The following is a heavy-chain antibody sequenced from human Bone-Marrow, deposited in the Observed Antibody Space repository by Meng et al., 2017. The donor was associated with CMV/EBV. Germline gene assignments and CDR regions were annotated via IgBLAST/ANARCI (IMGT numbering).Heavy chain of an antibody. CDR2: IQYNGNSK. V-gene: IGHV3-30*02. CDR3: ARDRDSYGMDV. Sequence: GGSLRLSCAASGFTFSSYGIHWVRQAPGKGLEWVSFIQYNGNSKYYADSVKGRFTISRDNSKNTLYLQMNSLRAEDTAVYYCARDRDSYGMDVWGQGTKVTVSS. J-gene: IGHJ6*02. CDR1: GFTFSSYG.